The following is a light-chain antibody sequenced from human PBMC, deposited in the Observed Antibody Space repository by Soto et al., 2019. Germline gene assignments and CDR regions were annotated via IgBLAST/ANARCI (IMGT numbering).Light chain of an antibody. V-gene: IGKV1-39*01. CDR2: TAS. J-gene: IGKJ2*01. CDR3: QQGFQSPHT. CDR1: QTVGDY. Sequence: DVQMTQSPSSLSASVGDRVTITCRASQTVGDYLNWYQHKPGKAPELLISTASTLQSGVPLRFSGSGSGTEFTLTISTLQPEDFATYFCQQGFQSPHTFGQGTKLEL.